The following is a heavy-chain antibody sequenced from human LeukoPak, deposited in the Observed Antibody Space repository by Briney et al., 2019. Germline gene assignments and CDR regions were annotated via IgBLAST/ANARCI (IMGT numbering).Heavy chain of an antibody. Sequence: TGGSLRLSCAASGFTFSSYAMSWVRQAPGKGLEWVSAISGSGGSTYYADSVKGRFTISRDNSKNTLYLQMNSLRAEDTAVYYCAKALNLGMVAHDYWGQGTLVTVSS. CDR2: ISGSGGST. J-gene: IGHJ4*02. V-gene: IGHV3-23*01. D-gene: IGHD5-12*01. CDR1: GFTFSSYA. CDR3: AKALNLGMVAHDY.